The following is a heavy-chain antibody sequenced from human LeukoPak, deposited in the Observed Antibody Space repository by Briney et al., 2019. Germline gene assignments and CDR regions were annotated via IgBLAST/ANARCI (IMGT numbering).Heavy chain of an antibody. CDR1: GFTSSSYA. J-gene: IGHJ3*02. CDR2: ISGSGGST. V-gene: IGHV3-23*01. D-gene: IGHD3-22*01. CDR3: AKRYDSSGYYPPDAFDI. Sequence: PGGSLRLSCAASGFTSSSYAMSWVRQAPGKGLEWVSAISGSGGSTYYADSVKGRFTISRDNSKNTLYLQMNSLRAEDTAVYYCAKRYDSSGYYPPDAFDIWGQGTMVTVSS.